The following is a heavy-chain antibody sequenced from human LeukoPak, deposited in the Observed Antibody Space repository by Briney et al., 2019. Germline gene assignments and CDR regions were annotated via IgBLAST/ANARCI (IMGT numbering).Heavy chain of an antibody. D-gene: IGHD3-10*01. CDR1: GGSISSSNW. CDR3: ARIPDYYGSSPDY. J-gene: IGHJ4*02. Sequence: PSGTLSLTCAVSGGSISSSNWWSWVRQPPGKGLEWIGEIYHSGSTNYNPSLKSRVTISVDKSKNQFSLKLSSVTAADTAVYYCARIPDYYGSSPDYWGQGTLVTVSS. CDR2: IYHSGST. V-gene: IGHV4-4*02.